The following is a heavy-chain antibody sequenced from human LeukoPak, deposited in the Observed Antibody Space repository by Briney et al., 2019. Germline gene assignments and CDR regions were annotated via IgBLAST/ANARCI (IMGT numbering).Heavy chain of an antibody. V-gene: IGHV3-23*01. CDR3: AKTYSSSYYYFDY. CDR1: GFAFSSYA. Sequence: GGSLRLSCAASGFAFSSYAMSWVRQAPGKGLEWVSAIGGSGDNTCYADSVKGRFTISRDNFKNTLYLQMNSLRAEDTALYYCAKTYSSSYYYFDYWGQGTLVPVSS. D-gene: IGHD6-13*01. CDR2: IGGSGDNT. J-gene: IGHJ4*02.